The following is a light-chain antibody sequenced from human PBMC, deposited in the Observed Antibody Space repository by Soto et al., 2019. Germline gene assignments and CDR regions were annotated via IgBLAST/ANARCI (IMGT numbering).Light chain of an antibody. CDR1: QSVSSN. V-gene: IGKV3-20*01. J-gene: IGKJ1*01. CDR3: QQYAGSPRT. Sequence: EIGLKQSPGTLSFSPGERATLSCRASQSVSSNLAWYQQKPGQAPRLLIYSASRRATGIPDRFTGSGSGTDFTLTINRVEPEDFAVYFCQQYAGSPRTFGQGTRW. CDR2: SAS.